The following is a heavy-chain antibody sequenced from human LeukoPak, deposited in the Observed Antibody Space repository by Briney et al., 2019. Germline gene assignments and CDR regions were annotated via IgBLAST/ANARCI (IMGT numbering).Heavy chain of an antibody. CDR3: AKDLRGYYDLEAFFDY. V-gene: IGHV3-23*01. D-gene: IGHD3-3*01. CDR1: GFTFSSYA. CDR2: ISGSGGST. Sequence: HPGGSLRLSCAASGFTFSSYAMSWVRQAPGKGLEWVSAISGSGGSTYYADSVKGRFTISRDNSNNTLYLQMNSLRAEDTAIYYCAKDLRGYYDLEAFFDYWGQGTLVTVSS. J-gene: IGHJ4*02.